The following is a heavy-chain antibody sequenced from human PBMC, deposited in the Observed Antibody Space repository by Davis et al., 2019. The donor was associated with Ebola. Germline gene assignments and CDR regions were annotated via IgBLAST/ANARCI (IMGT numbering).Heavy chain of an antibody. CDR2: ISSGSYFI. CDR1: GFTFSNYD. Sequence: GESLKISCAASGFTFSNYDMNWVRQAPGKGLEWVPSISSGSYFIYYADSLKGRFTISRDNAKNSLYLQMNSLRAEDTAVYHCARGGFYDTSGYSHAAFDIWGQGTMVTVSS. J-gene: IGHJ3*02. CDR3: ARGGFYDTSGYSHAAFDI. D-gene: IGHD3-22*01. V-gene: IGHV3-21*01.